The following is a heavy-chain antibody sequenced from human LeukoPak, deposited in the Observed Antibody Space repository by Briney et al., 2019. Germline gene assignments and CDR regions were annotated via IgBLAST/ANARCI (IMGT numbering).Heavy chain of an antibody. J-gene: IGHJ3*02. CDR2: IYYSGST. D-gene: IGHD3-22*01. CDR3: ARLYYYDSSGYYRTDAFDI. Sequence: SETLSLTCTVSGGSISSGDYYWSWIRQPPGKGLEWIGYIYYSGSTYYNPSLKSRVTISVDTSKNQFSLKLSSVTAADTAVYYCARLYYYDSSGYYRTDAFDIWGQGTMVTVSS. CDR1: GGSISSGDYY. V-gene: IGHV4-30-4*01.